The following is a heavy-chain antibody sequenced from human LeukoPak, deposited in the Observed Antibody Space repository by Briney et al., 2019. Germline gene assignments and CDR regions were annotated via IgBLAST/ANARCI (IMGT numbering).Heavy chain of an antibody. CDR2: IYPSDSDP. V-gene: IGHV5-51*01. CDR3: ASLRSYSDALDI. CDR1: GYSFTNYW. J-gene: IGHJ3*02. Sequence: GESLKISRKGSGYSFTNYWIGWVRQMSGKGLEWMGTIYPSDSDPRYSPSFQGQVTISADKSSNTAYLQWGSLEASDTATYYCASLRSYSDALDIWGQGTMVTVSS. D-gene: IGHD2-21*01.